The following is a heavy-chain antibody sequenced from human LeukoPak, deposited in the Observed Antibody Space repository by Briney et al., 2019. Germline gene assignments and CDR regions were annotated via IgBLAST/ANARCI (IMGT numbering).Heavy chain of an antibody. Sequence: PSQTLSLTCTVSGGSISSGGYYWSWIRQHPGKGLEWIGYIYYSGSTYYNPSLKSRVTISVDTSKNQFSLKLSSVTAADTAVYYCARDTMVRGATDYFDYWGQGTLVTVSS. CDR3: ARDTMVRGATDYFDY. D-gene: IGHD3-10*01. V-gene: IGHV4-31*03. J-gene: IGHJ4*02. CDR2: IYYSGST. CDR1: GGSISSGGYY.